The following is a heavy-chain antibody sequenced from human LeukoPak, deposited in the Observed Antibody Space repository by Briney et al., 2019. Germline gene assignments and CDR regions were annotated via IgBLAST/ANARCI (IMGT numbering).Heavy chain of an antibody. V-gene: IGHV4-30-4*08. CDR3: ARAGWKDDYVWGSYRTDY. CDR2: IYYSGST. D-gene: IGHD3-16*02. CDR1: GGSISSGDYY. J-gene: IGHJ4*02. Sequence: SETLSLTCTVSGGSISSGDYYWSWIRQPPGKGLEWIGYIYYSGSTYYNPSLKSRVTISVDTSKNQFSLKLSSVTAADTAVYYCARAGWKDDYVWGSYRTDYWGQGTLVTVSS.